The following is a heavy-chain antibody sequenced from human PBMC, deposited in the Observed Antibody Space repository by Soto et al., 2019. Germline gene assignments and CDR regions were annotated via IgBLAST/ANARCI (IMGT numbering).Heavy chain of an antibody. D-gene: IGHD6-19*01. Sequence: QVQLQESGPGLVKPSQTLSLTSLVSGASVSGDGSYCSWIRLHPGKGLEFIGYIHNSGSTYSNPSLENRVAMSIDTSKNQFSLRLSSVTAADSAVYFCARDLGSEQWFFDNWGQGILVTVSS. CDR2: IHNSGST. CDR3: ARDLGSEQWFFDN. CDR1: GASVSGDGSY. V-gene: IGHV4-31*03. J-gene: IGHJ4*02.